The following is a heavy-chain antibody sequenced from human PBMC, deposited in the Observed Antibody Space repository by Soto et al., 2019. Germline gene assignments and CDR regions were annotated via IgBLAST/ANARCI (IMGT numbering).Heavy chain of an antibody. CDR3: ARNRWGEPELFYNGMDV. D-gene: IGHD3-16*01. Sequence: ASKTLSLTCTDSGDSISSADYYWSCIRPTPGKGLEWIGHISYSGTTYYNPSLQSRRTISVDTSKNDFSLRLTNMDATATAMYYCARNRWGEPELFYNGMDVWGQGPRSPSP. CDR2: ISYSGTT. CDR1: GDSISSADYY. V-gene: IGHV4-30-4*01. J-gene: IGHJ6*02.